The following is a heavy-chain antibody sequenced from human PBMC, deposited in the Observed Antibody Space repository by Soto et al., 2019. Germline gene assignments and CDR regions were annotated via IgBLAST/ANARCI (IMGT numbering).Heavy chain of an antibody. D-gene: IGHD5-12*01. V-gene: IGHV4-31*03. CDR1: GGSISSGGYY. Sequence: SETLSLTCTVSGGSISSGGYYWSWIRQHPGKGLEWIGYIYYSGSTYYNPSLKSRVTISVDTSKNQFSLKLSSVTAADTAVYYCARDATIPEVDTYYYYGMDVWGQGTTVTVSS. J-gene: IGHJ6*02. CDR2: IYYSGST. CDR3: ARDATIPEVDTYYYYGMDV.